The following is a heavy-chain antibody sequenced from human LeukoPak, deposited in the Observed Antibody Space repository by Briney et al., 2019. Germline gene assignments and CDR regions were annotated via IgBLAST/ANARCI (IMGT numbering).Heavy chain of an antibody. V-gene: IGHV3-48*01. Sequence: GGSLRLSCAASGFTFSSYAMHWVRQTPGKGLEWVSYISSSSSAINYADSVRGRFTISKDNAKNSLYLQMNSLRPEDTAVYYCARGGAARPDYWGQGTLVTVSS. J-gene: IGHJ4*02. D-gene: IGHD6-6*01. CDR3: ARGGAARPDY. CDR2: ISSSSSAI. CDR1: GFTFSSYA.